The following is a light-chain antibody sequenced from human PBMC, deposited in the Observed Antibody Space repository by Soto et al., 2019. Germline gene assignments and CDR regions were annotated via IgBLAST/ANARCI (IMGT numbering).Light chain of an antibody. Sequence: QSALTQPPSASGSPGQSVTISCTGTSSDVGAYNYVSCYQQHPGKAPKLMIYEVSKRPSGVPDRFSGSKSGNTASLTVSGLQAEDEAYYYCSSYAGFNNVVFGGGTKVTVL. V-gene: IGLV2-8*01. J-gene: IGLJ2*01. CDR2: EVS. CDR3: SSYAGFNNVV. CDR1: SSDVGAYNY.